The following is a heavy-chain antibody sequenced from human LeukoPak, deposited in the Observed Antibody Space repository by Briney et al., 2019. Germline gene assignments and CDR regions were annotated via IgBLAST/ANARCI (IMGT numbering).Heavy chain of an antibody. CDR3: ARAGFGELSLDY. J-gene: IGHJ4*02. D-gene: IGHD3-10*01. Sequence: PSETLSLTCTVSGGSISSYYWSWIRQPPGKGLEWIGYIYYSGSTNYNPSLKSRVTISVDTSKNQFSLKLSSVTAADTAVYYCARAGFGELSLDYWGQGTLVTVSS. CDR2: IYYSGST. V-gene: IGHV4-59*08. CDR1: GGSISSYY.